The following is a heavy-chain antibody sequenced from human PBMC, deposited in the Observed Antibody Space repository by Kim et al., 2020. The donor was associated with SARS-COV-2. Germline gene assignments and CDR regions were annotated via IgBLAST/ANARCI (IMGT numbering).Heavy chain of an antibody. D-gene: IGHD6-13*01. CDR3: ATGPPIAAAGNWFDP. J-gene: IGHJ5*02. CDR2: FDPEDGET. V-gene: IGHV1-24*01. CDR1: GYTLTELS. Sequence: ASVKVSCKVSGYTLTELSMHWVRQAPGKGLEWMGGFDPEDGETIYAQKFQGRVTMTEDTSTDTAYMELSSLRSEDTAVYYCATGPPIAAAGNWFDPWGQGTLVTVSS.